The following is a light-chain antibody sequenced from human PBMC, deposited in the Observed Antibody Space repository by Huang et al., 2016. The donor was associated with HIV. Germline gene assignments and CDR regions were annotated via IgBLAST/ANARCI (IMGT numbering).Light chain of an antibody. CDR2: GAS. CDR1: QSVSSSY. V-gene: IGKV3-20*01. J-gene: IGKJ2*01. Sequence: EIVLTQSPGTLSLSPGERATLSCRASQSVSSSYLAWYQQKPGQAPRLLSYGASSMATGIPDRFSGSGSGTDFTLTISRLEPEDFAVYYCQQYGSSPLMYTFGQGTKLEIK. CDR3: QQYGSSPLMYT.